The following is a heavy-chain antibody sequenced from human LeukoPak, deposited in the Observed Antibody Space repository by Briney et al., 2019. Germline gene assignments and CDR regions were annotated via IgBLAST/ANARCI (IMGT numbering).Heavy chain of an antibody. CDR2: IYSGGST. Sequence: GSLRLSCAASGFTVSSNYMGWVRRAPGKGLEWVSVIYSGGSTYYADSVKGRFTISRDNSKNTLYLQINSLRAEDTAVYYCARLGRLGAFDIWGQGTMVTVSS. V-gene: IGHV3-53*01. J-gene: IGHJ3*02. D-gene: IGHD1-26*01. CDR1: GFTVSSNY. CDR3: ARLGRLGAFDI.